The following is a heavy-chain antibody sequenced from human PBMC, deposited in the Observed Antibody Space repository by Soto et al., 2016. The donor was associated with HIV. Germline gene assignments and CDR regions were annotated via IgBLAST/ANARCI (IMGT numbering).Heavy chain of an antibody. CDR1: GYTFTSYY. J-gene: IGHJ4*02. CDR3: ARELLTYGSGAVNY. Sequence: QVQLVQSGAEVKKPGASVKVSCKASGYTFTSYYMHWVRQAPGQGLEWMGIINPSGGSTNYAQKFQGRVTMTRDTSTSTFYMELSSLRSDDTAVYYCARELLTYGSGAVNYWGQGTLVTVSS. CDR2: INPSGGST. D-gene: IGHD3-10*01. V-gene: IGHV1-46*01.